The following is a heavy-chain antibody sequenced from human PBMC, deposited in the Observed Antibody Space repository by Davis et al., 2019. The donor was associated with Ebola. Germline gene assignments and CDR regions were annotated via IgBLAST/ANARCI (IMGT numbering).Heavy chain of an antibody. CDR3: ARLAMIPYYYGMDV. V-gene: IGHV1-69*04. D-gene: IGHD5-12*01. J-gene: IGHJ6*02. CDR2: IIPILGIA. Sequence: KISCAASGFTFSSYGMHWVRQAPGQGLEWMGRIIPILGIANYAQKFQGRVTITADKSTSTAYMELSSLRSEDTAVYYCARLAMIPYYYGMDVWGQGTMVTVSS. CDR1: GFTFSSYG.